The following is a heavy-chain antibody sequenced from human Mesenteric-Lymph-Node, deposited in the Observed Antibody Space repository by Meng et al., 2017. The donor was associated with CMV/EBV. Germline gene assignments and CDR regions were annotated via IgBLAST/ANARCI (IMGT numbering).Heavy chain of an antibody. V-gene: IGHV3-7*01. J-gene: IGHJ6*02. CDR1: GFMSSSYW. CDR3: AREPITMVRGVISYYYGMDV. CDR2: INQDGSER. D-gene: IGHD3-10*01. Sequence: GESLKISCAASGFMSSSYWMSWVRQAPGKGLEWVATINQDGSERYYVDSVKGRFTISRDNAKSSLYLQLDSLRPADTAVYYCAREPITMVRGVISYYYGMDVWGQGTTVTVSS.